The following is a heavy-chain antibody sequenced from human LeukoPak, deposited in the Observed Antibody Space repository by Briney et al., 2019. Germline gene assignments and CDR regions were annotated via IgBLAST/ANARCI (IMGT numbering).Heavy chain of an antibody. Sequence: GGFLRLSCAASGCTFSSYSMNWVRRAPGKGLEWVSLINEGASATYYADSVKGRFTISRDNSQNTLYLQMSSLRAEDTAVYYRAKTYKYNYNGMDVWGQGTTVAVSS. CDR3: AKTYKYNYNGMDV. V-gene: IGHV3-23*01. CDR2: INEGASAT. J-gene: IGHJ6*02. D-gene: IGHD5-24*01. CDR1: GCTFSSYS.